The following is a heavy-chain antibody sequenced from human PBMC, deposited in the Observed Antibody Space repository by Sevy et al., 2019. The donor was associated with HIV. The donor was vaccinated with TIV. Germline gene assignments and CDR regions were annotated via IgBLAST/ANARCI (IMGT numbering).Heavy chain of an antibody. CDR3: ARVVPRNYYDSSGYYLDY. J-gene: IGHJ4*02. CDR2: IYHSGST. D-gene: IGHD3-22*01. CDR1: GGSISSGGYS. Sequence: SETLSLTCAVSGGSISSGGYSWSWLRQPPGKGLEWIGYIYHSGSTYYNPSLKSRVTISVDRSKNQFSLKLSSVTAADTAVYDCARVVPRNYYDSSGYYLDYWGQGTLVTVSS. V-gene: IGHV4-30-2*01.